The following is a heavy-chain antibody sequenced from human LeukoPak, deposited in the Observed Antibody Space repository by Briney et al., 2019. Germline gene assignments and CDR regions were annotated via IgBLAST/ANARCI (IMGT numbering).Heavy chain of an antibody. J-gene: IGHJ4*02. CDR3: AKVIYSNYGYFDY. V-gene: IGHV3-33*06. Sequence: HAGGSLRLSCAASGFTFSSYGMHWVRQAPGKGLEWVAVIWYDGSNKYYADSVKGRFTISRDNSKNTLYLQMNSLRAEDTAVYYCAKVIYSNYGYFDYWGQGTLVTVSS. CDR2: IWYDGSNK. CDR1: GFTFSSYG. D-gene: IGHD4-11*01.